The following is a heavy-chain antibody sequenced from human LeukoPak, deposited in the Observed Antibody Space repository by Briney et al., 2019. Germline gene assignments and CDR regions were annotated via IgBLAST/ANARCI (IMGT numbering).Heavy chain of an antibody. D-gene: IGHD4-17*01. CDR1: GGSISSSNW. V-gene: IGHV4-4*02. CDR3: ARGTRNDYGDYMQFDP. J-gene: IGHJ5*02. CDR2: IYHSGST. Sequence: PSETLSLTCAVSGGSISSSNWWSWVRQPPGKGLEWIGEIYHSGSTNYNPSLKSRVTISVDKSKNQFSLKLSSVTAADTAVYYCARGTRNDYGDYMQFDPWGQGTLVTVSS.